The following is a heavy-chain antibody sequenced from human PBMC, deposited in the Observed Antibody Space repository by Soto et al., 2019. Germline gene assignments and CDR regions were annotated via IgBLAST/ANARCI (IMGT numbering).Heavy chain of an antibody. D-gene: IGHD3-22*01. J-gene: IGHJ4*02. CDR2: ITRDGGNK. Sequence: PGGSLRLSCAASGFTFSSYYIHWGRLAPAKGQEGAAAITRDGGNKVYGDSANGRFTISRDNTKNTVDLQMNSLRVEDTGIDYYAAVGLGVSSGLSGFDYWGQGTLVTVSS. CDR1: GFTFSSYY. CDR3: AAVGLGVSSGLSGFDY. V-gene: IGHV3-30*03.